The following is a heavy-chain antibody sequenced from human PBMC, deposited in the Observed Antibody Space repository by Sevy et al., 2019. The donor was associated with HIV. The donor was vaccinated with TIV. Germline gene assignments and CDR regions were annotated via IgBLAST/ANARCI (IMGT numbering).Heavy chain of an antibody. Sequence: GGSLRLSCAGSGFTFSNYGMHWVRQAPGKGLEWVAIIWYDGSNKYYTESVKGRFTNSRDNSKKMLYLQMNGLRAEDTAVYYCARDKLQTTGSLGDYYYGLDVWGQGTRVTVSS. CDR1: GFTFSNYG. V-gene: IGHV3-33*01. D-gene: IGHD3-16*01. J-gene: IGHJ6*02. CDR3: ARDKLQTTGSLGDYYYGLDV. CDR2: IWYDGSNK.